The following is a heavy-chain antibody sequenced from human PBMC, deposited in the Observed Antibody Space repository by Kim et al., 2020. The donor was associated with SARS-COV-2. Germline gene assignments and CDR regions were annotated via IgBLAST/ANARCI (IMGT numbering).Heavy chain of an antibody. CDR3: AKRRTSGWLREDFDF. J-gene: IGHJ4*02. D-gene: IGHD6-19*01. Sequence: GGSLRLSCVASGFTFSTYGMSGVRQAPGKGPEWVSVISGSGKSTYYLDSVKGRFTVSRDNSKNTVYLDMNGLTADDTAVFFCAKRRTSGWLREDFDFWGQGTLVAVSS. CDR1: GFTFSTYG. V-gene: IGHV3-23*01. CDR2: ISGSGKST.